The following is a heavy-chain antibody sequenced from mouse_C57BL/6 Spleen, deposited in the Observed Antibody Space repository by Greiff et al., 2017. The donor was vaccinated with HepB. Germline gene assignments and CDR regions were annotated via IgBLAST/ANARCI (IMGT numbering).Heavy chain of an antibody. CDR2: INPSSGYT. D-gene: IGHD5-5*01. Sequence: VKLMESGAELARPGASVKMSCKASGYTFTSYTMHWVKQRPGQGLEWIGYINPSSGYTKYNQKFKDKATLTADKSSSTAYMQLSSLTSEDSAVYYCARASLPFDYWGQGTTLTVSS. CDR3: ARASLPFDY. J-gene: IGHJ2*01. V-gene: IGHV1-4*01. CDR1: GYTFTSYT.